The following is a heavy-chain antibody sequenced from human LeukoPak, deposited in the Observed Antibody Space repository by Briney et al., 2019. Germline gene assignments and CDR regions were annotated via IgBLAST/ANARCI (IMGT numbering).Heavy chain of an antibody. CDR3: AAHQGYCSGGGCGPY. Sequence: GGSLRLSRAASGLTFSTFGMHWVRQAPGKGLEWLAFIGNDGSNKYYVDSVKGRFTISRDNSKNTLYLQMNTLRAEDTAVYHCAAHQGYCSGGGCGPYWGQGTQVTVSS. CDR1: GLTFSTFG. V-gene: IGHV3-30*02. J-gene: IGHJ4*02. D-gene: IGHD2-15*01. CDR2: IGNDGSNK.